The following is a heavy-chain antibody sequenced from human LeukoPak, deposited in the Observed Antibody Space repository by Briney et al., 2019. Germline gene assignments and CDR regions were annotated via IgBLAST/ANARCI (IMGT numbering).Heavy chain of an antibody. CDR1: GDSIKSSNW. V-gene: IGHV4-4*02. J-gene: IGHJ6*02. Sequence: PSGTLSLTCAVSGDSIKSSNWWSWVRQPPGKGLEWIGEIYHSGSTNYNASFKSRVTISVDKSKNQLSLKLNSVTAADTAVYYCARVDYYDSSYGMDVWGQGTTVTVSS. CDR2: IYHSGST. CDR3: ARVDYYDSSYGMDV. D-gene: IGHD3-22*01.